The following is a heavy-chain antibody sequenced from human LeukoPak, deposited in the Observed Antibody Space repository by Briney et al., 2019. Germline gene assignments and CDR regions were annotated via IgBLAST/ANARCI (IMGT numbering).Heavy chain of an antibody. Sequence: EASVKVSCKASGFTFTSSAMQWVRQARGQRLEWIGWIVVGSGNTNYAQKFQERVTITRDMSTSTAYMELSSLRSEDTAVYYCAATSVTSLAFDIWGQGTMVTVSS. CDR3: AATSVTSLAFDI. CDR1: GFTFTSSA. CDR2: IVVGSGNT. D-gene: IGHD4-17*01. V-gene: IGHV1-58*02. J-gene: IGHJ3*02.